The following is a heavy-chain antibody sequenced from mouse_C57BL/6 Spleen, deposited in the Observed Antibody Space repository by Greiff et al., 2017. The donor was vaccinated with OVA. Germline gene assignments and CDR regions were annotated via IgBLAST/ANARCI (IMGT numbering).Heavy chain of an antibody. V-gene: IGHV5-4*01. D-gene: IGHD1-1*01. Sequence: EVQGVESGGGLVKPGGSLKLSCAASGFTFSSYAMSWVRQTPEKRLEWVATISDGGSYTYYPDNVKGRFTISRDNAKNNLYLQMSHLKSEDTAMYYCARDGGSSFTYYFDYWGQGTTLTVSS. J-gene: IGHJ2*01. CDR3: ARDGGSSFTYYFDY. CDR1: GFTFSSYA. CDR2: ISDGGSYT.